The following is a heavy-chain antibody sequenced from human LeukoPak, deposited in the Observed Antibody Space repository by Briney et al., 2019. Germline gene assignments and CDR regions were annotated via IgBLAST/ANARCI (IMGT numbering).Heavy chain of an antibody. V-gene: IGHV3-21*01. Sequence: GGSLRLSCAASGFTFSSYSMNWVRQAPGKGLEWVSSISSSSSYIYYADSVKGRFTISRDNAKNSLYLQMNSLRAEDTAVYYCARAPRVDYMDVWGKGTTVTVSS. CDR2: ISSSSSYI. J-gene: IGHJ6*03. CDR1: GFTFSSYS. D-gene: IGHD2-15*01. CDR3: ARAPRVDYMDV.